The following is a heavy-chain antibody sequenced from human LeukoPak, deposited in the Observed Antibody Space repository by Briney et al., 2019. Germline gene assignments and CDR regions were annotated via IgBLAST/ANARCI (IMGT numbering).Heavy chain of an antibody. J-gene: IGHJ6*03. V-gene: IGHV3-21*01. Sequence: GGSLRLSCAASGFTFSSYSMNWVRQAPGKGLEWVSSISSSSSYIYYADSVKGRFTISRDNAKNSLYLQMNSLRAEDTAVYYCARDGMITFGGVIVRDYYYYMDVWGQGTLVTVSS. CDR1: GFTFSSYS. D-gene: IGHD3-16*01. CDR2: ISSSSSYI. CDR3: ARDGMITFGGVIVRDYYYYMDV.